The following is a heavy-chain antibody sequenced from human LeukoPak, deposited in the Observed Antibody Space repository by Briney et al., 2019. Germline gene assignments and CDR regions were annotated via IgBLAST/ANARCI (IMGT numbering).Heavy chain of an antibody. J-gene: IGHJ3*02. Sequence: ASVKVSCKASGYSFTSYGISWVRQAPGQGLEWMGWISAYNGNTNYAQKLQGRVTMTTDTSTSTAYMELRSLRSDDTAVYYCARDTTVPGWHLGAFDIWGQGTMVTVSS. CDR2: ISAYNGNT. D-gene: IGHD2/OR15-2a*01. CDR3: ARDTTVPGWHLGAFDI. CDR1: GYSFTSYG. V-gene: IGHV1-18*01.